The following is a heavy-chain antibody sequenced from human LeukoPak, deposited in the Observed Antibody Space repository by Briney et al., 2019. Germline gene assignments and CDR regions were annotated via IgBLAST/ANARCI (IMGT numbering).Heavy chain of an antibody. CDR3: ARPSDYGGNSGAFDI. J-gene: IGHJ3*02. Sequence: PSETLSLTCTVSGGSISSYYWSWIRQPPGKGLEWIGYIYTSGSTNYNPSLKSRVNISVDTSKNQFSLKLSSVTAADTAVYYCARPSDYGGNSGAFDIWGQGTMVTVSS. D-gene: IGHD4-23*01. V-gene: IGHV4-4*09. CDR2: IYTSGST. CDR1: GGSISSYY.